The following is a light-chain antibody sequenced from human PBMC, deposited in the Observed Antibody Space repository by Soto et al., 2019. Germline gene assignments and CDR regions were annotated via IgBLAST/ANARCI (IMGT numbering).Light chain of an antibody. CDR2: KAS. CDR3: QQYNSYSPYT. V-gene: IGKV1-5*03. CDR1: QSISSW. J-gene: IGKJ2*01. Sequence: DIQMTQSPSTLSASVGDRVTITCRASQSISSWLAWYQQKPGKAPKLLIYKASSLESGVPSRFSGSGSGKEFTLTISSLQTDDFATYYCQQYNSYSPYTFGQGTKLEIK.